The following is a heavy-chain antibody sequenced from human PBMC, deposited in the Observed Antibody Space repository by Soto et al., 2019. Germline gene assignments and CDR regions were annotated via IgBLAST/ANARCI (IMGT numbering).Heavy chain of an antibody. CDR1: EFTCSSEQ. D-gene: IGHD5-18*01. V-gene: IGHV3-21*01. J-gene: IGHJ2*01. CDR2: ISSSSSYI. CDR3: GGQQAGYTYRARCAYDL. Sequence: GRSVGISCAASEFTCSSEQMNWAGQAPGKGLEWVSSISSSSSYIYYADSVKGRFTISRDNAKNSLYLQMNSLRAEDTAVYWCGGQQAGYTYRARCAYDL.